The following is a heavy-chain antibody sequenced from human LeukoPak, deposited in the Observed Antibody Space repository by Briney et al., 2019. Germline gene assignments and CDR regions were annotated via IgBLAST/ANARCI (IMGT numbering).Heavy chain of an antibody. V-gene: IGHV3-21*01. D-gene: IGHD2-2*02. Sequence: PGGSLRLSCAASGFTFSSYSMNWVRQAPGKGLEWVSSISSSSSYIYYADSVKGRFTISRDNAKNSLYLQMNRLRAEDTAVYYCARGRYRSSTSCSTLNWFDPWGQGTLVTVSS. CDR1: GFTFSSYS. J-gene: IGHJ5*02. CDR2: ISSSSSYI. CDR3: ARGRYRSSTSCSTLNWFDP.